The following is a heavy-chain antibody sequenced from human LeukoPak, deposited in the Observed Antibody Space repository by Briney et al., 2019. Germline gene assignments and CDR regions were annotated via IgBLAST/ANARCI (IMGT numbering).Heavy chain of an antibody. D-gene: IGHD3-10*01. J-gene: IGHJ4*02. Sequence: GGPLRLSCVASGFTFSSYAMSWVRQAPGKGLEWVSAISGSGDTTHYADSVKGRFTISRDNSKNTLYLQMSSLRAEDTAVYYCAKDPRLVRGVIVDYWGQGTLVTVSS. V-gene: IGHV3-23*01. CDR2: ISGSGDTT. CDR1: GFTFSSYA. CDR3: AKDPRLVRGVIVDY.